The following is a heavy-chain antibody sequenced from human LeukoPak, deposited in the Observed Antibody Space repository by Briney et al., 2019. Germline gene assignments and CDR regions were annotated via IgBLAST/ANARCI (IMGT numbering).Heavy chain of an antibody. CDR1: GFTFSNYA. J-gene: IGHJ4*02. V-gene: IGHV3-23*01. CDR2: ISGSGGGT. CDR3: ATGLSENLRWYFGY. Sequence: PGGSLRLSCAASGFTFSNYAMSWLRQAPGKGLEWVSVISGSGGGTYYADSVKGRFTVSRDNSKNTLFLQMNSLGAEDTAVYYCATGLSENLRWYFGYWGQGTLVAVSS. D-gene: IGHD4-23*01.